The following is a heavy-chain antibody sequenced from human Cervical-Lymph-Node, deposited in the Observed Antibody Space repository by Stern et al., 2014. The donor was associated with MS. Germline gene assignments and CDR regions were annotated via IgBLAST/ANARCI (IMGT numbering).Heavy chain of an antibody. D-gene: IGHD3-10*01. CDR3: ARSPYSYGSGDWYFDL. Sequence: QVQLVQSGAEVRKPGTSVNVSCKATGYTFTDYSMHLVRQAPGQGLDWMGRINPNSGDTNYAQKFQGRVTMTRDTSISTAYMELKRLRSDDTAVYYCARSPYSYGSGDWYFDLWGRGTLVTVSS. J-gene: IGHJ2*01. CDR2: INPNSGDT. V-gene: IGHV1-2*06. CDR1: GYTFTDYS.